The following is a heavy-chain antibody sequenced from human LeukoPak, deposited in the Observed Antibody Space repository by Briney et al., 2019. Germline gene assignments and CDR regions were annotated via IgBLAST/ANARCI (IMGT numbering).Heavy chain of an antibody. D-gene: IGHD2-2*01. CDR2: IYHSGST. J-gene: IGHJ6*02. CDR3: ARVAAAYYYYGMDV. V-gene: IGHV4-4*02. CDR1: GGPISSSNW. Sequence: SETLSLTCAVSGGPISSSNWWSWVRQPPGKGLEWIGEIYHSGSTNYNPSLKSRVTISVDKSKNQFSLKLSSVTAADTAVYYCARVAAAYYYYGMDVWGQGTTVTVSS.